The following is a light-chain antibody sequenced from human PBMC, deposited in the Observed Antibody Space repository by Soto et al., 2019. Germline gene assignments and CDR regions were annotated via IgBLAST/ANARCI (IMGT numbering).Light chain of an antibody. J-gene: IGLJ2*01. CDR1: RSDVGGYNY. CDR2: EVT. Sequence: QSALTQPPSASGSPGQSVTISCTGTRSDVGGYNYVSWYQQHPGKAPKMLIYEVTERPSGVPDRFSGSKSGNTASLTVSGLQAEDEADYYCSSYAGNSNVVFGGGTKLTVL. CDR3: SSYAGNSNVV. V-gene: IGLV2-8*01.